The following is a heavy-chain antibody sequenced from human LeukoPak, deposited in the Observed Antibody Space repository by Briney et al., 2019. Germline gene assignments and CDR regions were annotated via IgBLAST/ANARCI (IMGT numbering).Heavy chain of an antibody. CDR2: ITSGSNFV. J-gene: IGHJ5*01. D-gene: IGHD1-14*01. V-gene: IGHV3-21*01. Sequence: GGSLRLSCAASGFTIDGYTLSWVRQAPGKGLEWVASITSGSNFVDYGDSVKGRFTISRDNAQNSLYVQMNSLRAEDTAVYYCATQPELPGWFDSWGQGPLVTVYS. CDR3: ATQPELPGWFDS. CDR1: GFTIDGYT.